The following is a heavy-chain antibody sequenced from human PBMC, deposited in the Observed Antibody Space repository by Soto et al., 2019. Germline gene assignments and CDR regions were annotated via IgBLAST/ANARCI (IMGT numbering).Heavy chain of an antibody. CDR2: ISSSSSTI. Sequence: GGSLRLSCAASGFTFSSYSINWVRQAPGKGLEWVSYISSSSSTIYYADSVKGRFTISRDNAKNSLYLQMNSLRAEDTAVYYCARAPRYCSSTSCYDAFDIWGQGTMVTVSS. CDR3: ARAPRYCSSTSCYDAFDI. J-gene: IGHJ3*02. CDR1: GFTFSSYS. V-gene: IGHV3-48*01. D-gene: IGHD2-2*01.